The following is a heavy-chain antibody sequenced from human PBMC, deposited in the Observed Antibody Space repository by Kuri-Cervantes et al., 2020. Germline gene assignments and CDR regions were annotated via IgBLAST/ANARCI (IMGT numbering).Heavy chain of an antibody. J-gene: IGHJ4*02. CDR2: IYYSGST. V-gene: IGHV4-34*01. Sequence: SQTLSLTCAVYGGSFSGYYWSWIRQPPGKGLEWIGSIYYSGSTYYKPSLKSQVTISVDTSKNQFSLKLNSVTAADTAVYYCARHGGESTLNHFDYWGQGTLVTVSS. D-gene: IGHD3-16*01. CDR3: ARHGGESTLNHFDY. CDR1: GGSFSGYY.